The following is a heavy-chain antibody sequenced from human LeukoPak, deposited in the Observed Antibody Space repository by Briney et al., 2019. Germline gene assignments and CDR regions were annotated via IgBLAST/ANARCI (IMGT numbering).Heavy chain of an antibody. V-gene: IGHV1-18*01. CDR1: GYTFTSYG. CDR2: ISAYNGNT. Sequence: VVSVKVSCKASGYTFTSYGISWVRQAPGQGLEWMGWISAYNGNTNYAQKLQGRVTMTTDTSTSTAYMELRSLRSDDTAVYYCAREIRGLPRDYWGQGTLVTVSS. J-gene: IGHJ4*02. CDR3: AREIRGLPRDY. D-gene: IGHD3-16*01.